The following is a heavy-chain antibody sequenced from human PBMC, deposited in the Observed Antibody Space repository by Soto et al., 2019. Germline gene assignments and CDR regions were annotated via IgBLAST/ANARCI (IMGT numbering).Heavy chain of an antibody. Sequence: HPGGSLRLSCAASGFTFSSFHMNWVRQAPGRGLEWVAYITSSSDTIYYSDSVKGRFTISRDNGKNSLFLQMNSLRDEDTAVYYCARVVVVIPPGYYYAMDGWGQGTTVTVSS. CDR3: ARVVVVIPPGYYYAMDG. CDR1: GFTFSSFH. V-gene: IGHV3-48*02. J-gene: IGHJ6*02. CDR2: ITSSSDTI. D-gene: IGHD3-22*01.